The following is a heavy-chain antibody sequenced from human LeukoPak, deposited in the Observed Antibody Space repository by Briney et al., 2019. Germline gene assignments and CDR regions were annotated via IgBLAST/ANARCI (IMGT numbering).Heavy chain of an antibody. J-gene: IGHJ6*04. D-gene: IGHD4-17*01. Sequence: GRSLRLSCAASGFTFSSYGMHWVRQAPGKGLEWVAVISYDGSNKYYADSVKGRFTISRDNSKNTLYLQMNSLRAEDTAVYYCAKDSKLRSYYYSYGMDVWGKGTTVTVSS. CDR1: GFTFSSYG. V-gene: IGHV3-30*18. CDR2: ISYDGSNK. CDR3: AKDSKLRSYYYSYGMDV.